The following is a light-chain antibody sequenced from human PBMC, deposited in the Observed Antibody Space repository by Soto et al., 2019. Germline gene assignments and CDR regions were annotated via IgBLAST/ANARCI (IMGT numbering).Light chain of an antibody. CDR1: QSVGSSY. J-gene: IGKJ5*01. Sequence: DIVLTQSPGTLSSSPGERATLSCRASQSVGSSYSAWYQQQPGQAPRLLIYAASISDTDSPDRFSGSGSGTDFTLTISRLEPEDVAVFYCQQYGSSSITFGQGTRLAIK. V-gene: IGKV3-20*01. CDR3: QQYGSSSIT. CDR2: AAS.